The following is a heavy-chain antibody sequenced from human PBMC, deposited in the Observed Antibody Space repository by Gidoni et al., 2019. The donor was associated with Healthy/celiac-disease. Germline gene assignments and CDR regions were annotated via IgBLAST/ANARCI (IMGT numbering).Heavy chain of an antibody. V-gene: IGHV3-9*01. D-gene: IGHD6-19*01. CDR2: ISWNSGSI. J-gene: IGHJ4*02. CDR3: AKDGAYSSGWGAYFDY. CDR1: GFTFDDYP. Sequence: EVQLVESGGGLVQPGRFLRSSCAASGFTFDDYPMHWVYGISWNSGSIGYADSVKGRFTTSRDNAKNSLYLQMNSLRAEDTALYYCAKDGAYSSGWGAYFDYWGQGTLVTVSS.